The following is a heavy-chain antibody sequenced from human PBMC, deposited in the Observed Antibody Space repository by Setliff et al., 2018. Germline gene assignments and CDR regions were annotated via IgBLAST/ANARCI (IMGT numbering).Heavy chain of an antibody. J-gene: IGHJ5*02. D-gene: IGHD3-22*01. CDR2: INAGNGNT. Sequence: ASVKVSCKASGYTFTSYAMHWVRQAPGQRLEWMGWINAGNGNTKYSQKFQGRVTITRDTSASTGYMELSSLRSEDTAVYYCARAPSSTVINWFDPWGQGTLVPSPQ. CDR1: GYTFTSYA. CDR3: ARAPSSTVINWFDP. V-gene: IGHV1-3*01.